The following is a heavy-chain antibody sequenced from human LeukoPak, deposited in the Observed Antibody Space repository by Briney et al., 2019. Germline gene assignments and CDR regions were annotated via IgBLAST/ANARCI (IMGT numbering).Heavy chain of an antibody. J-gene: IGHJ6*02. CDR2: IYYSGST. Sequence: SETLSLTCTVSGGSISSYYWSWIRQPPGKGLEWIGYIYYSGSTNYNPSLKSRVTISVDTSKNQLSLKLSSVTAADTAVYYCARRNIVGTYGMDVWGQGTTVTVSS. D-gene: IGHD2/OR15-2a*01. V-gene: IGHV4-59*01. CDR3: ARRNIVGTYGMDV. CDR1: GGSISSYY.